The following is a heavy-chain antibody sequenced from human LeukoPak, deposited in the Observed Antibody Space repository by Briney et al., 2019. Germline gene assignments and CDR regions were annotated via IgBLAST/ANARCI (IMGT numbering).Heavy chain of an antibody. CDR3: ARVGGTNYYYYGMDV. Sequence: SETLSLTCAVSGGSISSGGYSWSWIRQPPGKGLEWIGYIYHSGSTYYNPSLKSRVTISVDRSKNQFSLKLSSVTAADTAVYYCARVGGTNYYYYGMDVWGQGTTVTVSS. CDR1: GGSISSGGYS. D-gene: IGHD1-1*01. CDR2: IYHSGST. J-gene: IGHJ6*02. V-gene: IGHV4-30-2*01.